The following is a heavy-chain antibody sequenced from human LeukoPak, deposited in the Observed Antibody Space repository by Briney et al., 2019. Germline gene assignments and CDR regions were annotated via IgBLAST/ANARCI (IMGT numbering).Heavy chain of an antibody. Sequence: SETLSLTCAVYGGSFSGYYWSWIRQPPGKGLEWIGEINHSGSTNYNPSLKSRVTISVDTSKNQFSLKLSSVTAADTAVYYCARGRLSSVTYIGSYLSYWGQGTLVTVSS. CDR3: ARGRLSSVTYIGSYLSY. V-gene: IGHV4-34*01. CDR2: INHSGST. J-gene: IGHJ4*02. D-gene: IGHD1-26*01. CDR1: GGSFSGYY.